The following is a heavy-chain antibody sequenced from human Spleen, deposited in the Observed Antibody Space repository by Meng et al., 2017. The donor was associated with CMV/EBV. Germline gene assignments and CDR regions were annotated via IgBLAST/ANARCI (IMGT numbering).Heavy chain of an antibody. CDR2: ISGGGGNT. D-gene: IGHD3-10*01. CDR3: AKVFLDIDIMGYYGSGSYSPDY. J-gene: IGHJ4*02. V-gene: IGHV3-23*01. CDR1: GFTFSSHA. Sequence: ETLSLTCAASGFTFSSHAMSWVRQGPGKGLEWVSVISGGGGNTYYTDSVKGRFTISRDNSKNTLYLQMNSLRAEDTAVYYCAKVFLDIDIMGYYGSGSYSPDYWGQGTLVTVSS.